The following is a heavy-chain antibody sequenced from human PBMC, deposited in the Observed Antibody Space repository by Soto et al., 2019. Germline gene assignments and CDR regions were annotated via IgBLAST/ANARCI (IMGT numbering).Heavy chain of an antibody. CDR1: GGSISSYY. Sequence: PSETLSLTCTVSGGSISSYYWSWIRQPAGKGLEWTGRIYTSGSTNYNPSLKSRVTMSVDTSKNQFSLKLSSVTAADTAVYYCARVTYDSSGYHNYDYWGQGTLVTVSS. D-gene: IGHD3-22*01. CDR2: IYTSGST. J-gene: IGHJ4*02. CDR3: ARVTYDSSGYHNYDY. V-gene: IGHV4-4*07.